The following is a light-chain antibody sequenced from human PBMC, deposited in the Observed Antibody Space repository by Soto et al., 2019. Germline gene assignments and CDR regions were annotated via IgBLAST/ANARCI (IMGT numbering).Light chain of an antibody. CDR2: GAS. J-gene: IGKJ4*01. CDR3: QQYDAWPPGT. V-gene: IGKV3-15*01. Sequence: DIVMTQSPAILSASPGERVTLSCRASRSIDTYLAWFQHKLGQAPKLLIFGASTRAAGVPPRFSGGGSGTEFTLTISSLRSEDFAIYFCQQYDAWPPGTFGGGTAVEI. CDR1: RSIDTY.